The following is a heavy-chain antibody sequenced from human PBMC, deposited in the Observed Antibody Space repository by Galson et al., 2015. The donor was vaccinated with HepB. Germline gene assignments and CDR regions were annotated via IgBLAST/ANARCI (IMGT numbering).Heavy chain of an antibody. Sequence: SVKVSCKASGYTFTGYYMHWVRQAPGQGLEWMGWINPNSGGTNYAQKFQGWVTMTRDTSISTAYMELSRLRSDDTAVYYCARGIAAAAHYYYYGMDVWGQGTTVTVSS. CDR2: INPNSGGT. D-gene: IGHD6-13*01. J-gene: IGHJ6*02. CDR1: GYTFTGYY. V-gene: IGHV1-2*04. CDR3: ARGIAAAAHYYYYGMDV.